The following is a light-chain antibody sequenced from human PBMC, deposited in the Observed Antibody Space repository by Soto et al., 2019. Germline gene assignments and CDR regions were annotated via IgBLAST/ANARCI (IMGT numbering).Light chain of an antibody. V-gene: IGLV2-14*01. CDR1: STDVGGYNY. CDR3: SSYTSDSTLV. Sequence: QSALTQPASVSGSPGQTIAISCTGTSTDVGGYNYVSWYQQHPGKAPKLMIYEVNNRPSGVSNRFSGAKSGNTASLTISGLQAEDEDYYYRSSYTSDSTLVFGGGTKVTVL. J-gene: IGLJ3*02. CDR2: EVN.